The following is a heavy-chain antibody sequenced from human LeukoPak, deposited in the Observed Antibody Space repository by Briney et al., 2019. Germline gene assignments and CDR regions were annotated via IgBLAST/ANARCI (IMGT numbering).Heavy chain of an antibody. J-gene: IGHJ3*02. V-gene: IGHV1-69*13. CDR1: GGTFSSYA. CDR3: ARGYYGSGSYWGDAFDI. Sequence: ASVKVSCKASGGTFSSYAISWVRQAPGQGLEWMGGISPIFGTAHYAQKFQGRVTITADESSTTAYMELSSLRSEDTAAYYCARGYYGSGSYWGDAFDIWGQGTMVTVSS. D-gene: IGHD3-10*01. CDR2: ISPIFGTA.